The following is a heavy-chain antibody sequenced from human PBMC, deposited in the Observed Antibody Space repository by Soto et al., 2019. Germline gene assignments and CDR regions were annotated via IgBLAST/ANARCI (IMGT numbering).Heavy chain of an antibody. CDR2: INHSGST. J-gene: IGHJ5*01. CDR1: GGSFSDHY. D-gene: IGHD5-18*01. V-gene: IGHV4-34*01. CDR3: ARGVGGYGYGGLGS. Sequence: QVQLQQWGAGLLKPSETLSLTCAVYGGSFSDHYWSWIRQTPGKGLEWIGEINHSGSTNYNPSFKSRVTKSVDTSRNQFSLYRSSVTAADTAVIYCARGVGGYGYGGLGSWGQGTLVTASA.